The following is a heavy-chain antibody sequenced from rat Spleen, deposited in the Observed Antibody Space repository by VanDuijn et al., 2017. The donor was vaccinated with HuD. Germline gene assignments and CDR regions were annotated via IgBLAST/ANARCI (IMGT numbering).Heavy chain of an antibody. CDR1: GLSFSNYD. CDR3: TRTYGGYTSHWFAY. D-gene: IGHD1-11*01. Sequence: VQLVESGGGLVQPGRSMKLSCAASGLSFSNYDMAWVRQPPGKGLEWMGAIWSGGSTDYNSALKSRLSISRDTSKSQVFLKMNSLQTDDTAIYFCTRTYGGYTSHWFAYWGQGTLVTVSP. J-gene: IGHJ3*01. CDR2: IWSGGST. V-gene: IGHV2-1*01.